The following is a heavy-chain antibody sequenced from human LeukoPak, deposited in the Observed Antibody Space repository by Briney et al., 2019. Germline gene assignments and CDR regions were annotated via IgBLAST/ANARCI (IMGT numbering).Heavy chain of an antibody. CDR2: IYYSGST. D-gene: IGHD4-11*01. Sequence: SETLSLTCTVSGGSISSGGYYWSWIRQHPGKGLEWIGYIYYSGSTYYNPSLKSRVTISVDTSKNRFSLKLSSVTAADTAVYYCAGRRPRGSNYVLGYFDYWGQGTLVTVSS. CDR1: GGSISSGGYY. CDR3: AGRRPRGSNYVLGYFDY. J-gene: IGHJ4*02. V-gene: IGHV4-31*03.